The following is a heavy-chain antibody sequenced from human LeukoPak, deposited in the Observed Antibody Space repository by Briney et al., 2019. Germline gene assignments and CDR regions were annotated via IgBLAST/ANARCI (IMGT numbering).Heavy chain of an antibody. Sequence: SGVTLSLPCAACGLTFSIYDMMCVRHAPGKGLEWVSYNSSSGSNIFYADSAKGRLNISRHNAKNSLYLQMNSHIPEDAAVYYCARDSWGIRPYYFDYWCQGAKVSVSS. V-gene: IGHV3-48*03. J-gene: IGHJ4*02. CDR1: GLTFSIYD. D-gene: IGHD6-13*01. CDR3: ARDSWGIRPYYFDY. CDR2: NSSSGSNI.